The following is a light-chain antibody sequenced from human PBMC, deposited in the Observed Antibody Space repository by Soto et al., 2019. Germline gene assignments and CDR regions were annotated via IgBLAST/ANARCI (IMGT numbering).Light chain of an antibody. V-gene: IGLV2-14*01. CDR1: SSDVGGYNY. J-gene: IGLJ2*01. CDR3: SSYTSSSTKV. Sequence: QSALTQPASVSGSPGQSITISCTGTSSDVGGYNYVSWYQQHRGKAPKVMIYEVSNRPSGVSNRFSGSKSGNTASLTISGLQAEDEADYYCSSYTSSSTKVFGGGTQLTVL. CDR2: EVS.